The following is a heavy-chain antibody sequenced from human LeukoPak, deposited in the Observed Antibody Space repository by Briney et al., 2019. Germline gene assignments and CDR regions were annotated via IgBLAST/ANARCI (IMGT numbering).Heavy chain of an antibody. V-gene: IGHV4-59*01. D-gene: IGHD5-12*01. Sequence: SETLSLTCTVSGGSTSSYYWSWIRQPPGKGLEWIGYIYYSGSTNYNPSLKSRVTISVDTSKNQFSLKLSSVTAADTAVYYCARGGYSGYDLDYWGQGTLVTVSS. CDR3: ARGGYSGYDLDY. J-gene: IGHJ4*02. CDR2: IYYSGST. CDR1: GGSTSSYY.